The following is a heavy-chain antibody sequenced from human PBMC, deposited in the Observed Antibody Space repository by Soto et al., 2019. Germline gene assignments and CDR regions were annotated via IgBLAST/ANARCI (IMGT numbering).Heavy chain of an antibody. CDR2: ISSSSTYI. CDR1: EFTFTSHS. Sequence: EVQLVESGGGLVKPGGSLRLSCAASEFTFTSHSMNWVRQPPGKGLEWVSAISSSSTYIFYGDSVEGRFTISRDNAKDPRYFQITGLRAENTAVNYCASSIVGPITPGFDYWGQGTVVTLPS. J-gene: IGHJ4*02. V-gene: IGHV3-21*01. CDR3: ASSIVGPITPGFDY. D-gene: IGHD1-26*01.